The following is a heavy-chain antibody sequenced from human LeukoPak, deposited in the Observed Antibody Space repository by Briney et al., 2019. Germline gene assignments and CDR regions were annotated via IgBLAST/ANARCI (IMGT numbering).Heavy chain of an antibody. Sequence: ASVKVSCKASGYTFTSYAMHWVRQAPGQRLEWMGWINAGNGNTKYSQKFQGRVTITRDTSASTAYMELSSLRSEDTAVYYCARAGVEMATINYWGQGTLVTVSS. CDR3: ARAGVEMATINY. V-gene: IGHV1-3*01. CDR2: INAGNGNT. J-gene: IGHJ4*02. D-gene: IGHD5-24*01. CDR1: GYTFTSYA.